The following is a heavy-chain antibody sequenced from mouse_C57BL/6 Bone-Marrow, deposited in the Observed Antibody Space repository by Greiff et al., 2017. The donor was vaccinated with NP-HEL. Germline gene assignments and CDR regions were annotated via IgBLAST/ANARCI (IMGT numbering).Heavy chain of an antibody. CDR1: GYTFTSYG. CDR3: AREELLRRFAY. J-gene: IGHJ3*01. V-gene: IGHV1-81*01. Sequence: QVQLKESGAELARPGASVKLSCKASGYTFTSYGISWVKQRTGQGLEWIGEIYPRSGNTYYNEKFKGKATLTADKSSSTAYMELRSLTSEDSAVYYCAREELLRRFAYWGQGTLVTVSA. CDR2: IYPRSGNT. D-gene: IGHD1-1*01.